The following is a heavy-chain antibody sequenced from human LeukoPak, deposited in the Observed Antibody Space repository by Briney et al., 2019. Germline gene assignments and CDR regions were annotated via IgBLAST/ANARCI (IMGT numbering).Heavy chain of an antibody. D-gene: IGHD6-13*01. V-gene: IGHV1-8*01. CDR1: GYTFTSYD. CDR3: ASGPNPTSSSWYARYYYYGMDV. CDR2: MNPNRGNT. J-gene: IGHJ6*02. Sequence: GASVKVSCKASGYTFTSYDINWVRQATGQGLDWMGWMNPNRGNTGYAQKFQGRVTMTRNTSISTAYMELSSLRSADTAVYYRASGPNPTSSSWYARYYYYGMDVWGQGTTVTVSS.